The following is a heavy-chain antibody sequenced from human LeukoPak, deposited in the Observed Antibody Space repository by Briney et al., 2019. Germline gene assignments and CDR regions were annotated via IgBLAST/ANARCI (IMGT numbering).Heavy chain of an antibody. CDR1: GFTFSSYW. V-gene: IGHV3-7*01. Sequence: GESLRLSCAASGFTFSSYWMSWVRQAPGKGLEWVANIKQDGSEKYYVDSVKGRFTISRDNAKDSLFLQMNSLRDDDTAVYYCARHRPISLWGRGTMVTVSS. D-gene: IGHD5-24*01. CDR2: IKQDGSEK. J-gene: IGHJ3*01. CDR3: ARHRPISL.